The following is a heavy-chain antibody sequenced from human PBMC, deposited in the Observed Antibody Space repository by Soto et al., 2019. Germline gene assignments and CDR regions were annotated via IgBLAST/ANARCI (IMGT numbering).Heavy chain of an antibody. V-gene: IGHV4-34*01. CDR3: ARFSVVHDLPLDF. J-gene: IGHJ4*02. Sequence: SETLSLTCAVYGGSFSGYYWSWIRQPPGKGLEWIGEINHSGSTNYNPSLKSRVTISVDTSKSQFSLKLSSVTAADTAVYYCARFSVVHDLPLDFWGQGILVTVSS. CDR1: GGSFSGYY. CDR2: INHSGST. D-gene: IGHD1-1*01.